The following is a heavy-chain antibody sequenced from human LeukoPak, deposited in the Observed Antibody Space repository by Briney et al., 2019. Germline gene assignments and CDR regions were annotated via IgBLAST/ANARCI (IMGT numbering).Heavy chain of an antibody. CDR3: ARVGYYDSSGPLNDY. CDR2: INPNSGGT. Sequence: GASVKVSCKASGYTFTGYYMHWVRQAPGQGLEWIGRINPNSGGTNYAQKFQGRVTMTRDTSISTAYMELSRLRSDDTAVYYCARVGYYDSSGPLNDYWGQGTLVTVSS. V-gene: IGHV1-2*06. J-gene: IGHJ4*02. CDR1: GYTFTGYY. D-gene: IGHD3-22*01.